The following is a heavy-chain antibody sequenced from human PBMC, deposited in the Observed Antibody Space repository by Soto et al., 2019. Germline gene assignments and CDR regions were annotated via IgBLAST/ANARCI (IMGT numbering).Heavy chain of an antibody. D-gene: IGHD3-10*01. CDR2: INPNSGGT. CDR3: ARAGGDWYYGMDV. CDR1: GYIFTGYY. J-gene: IGHJ6*02. V-gene: IGHV1-2*04. Sequence: ASVKVSCKASGYIFTGYYMHWVRQAPGQGLEWMGWINPNSGGTNYAQKFQGWVTMTRDTSISTAYMELSRLRSDDTAVYYCARAGGDWYYGMDVWGQGTTVTVSS.